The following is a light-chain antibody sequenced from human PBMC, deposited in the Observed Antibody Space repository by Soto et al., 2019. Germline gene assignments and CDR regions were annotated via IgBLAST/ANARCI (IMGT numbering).Light chain of an antibody. CDR2: AAS. CDR1: QSVNRY. Sequence: VLTQSQATMSLSPWARATPFCRASQSVNRYLAWYQQKPGQAPRLLIYAASSRSTGVPDRFSGSGSGTDFTLTISRLEPEDFAVYYCQHYVTSPLTFGGGTKADIK. CDR3: QHYVTSPLT. J-gene: IGKJ4*01. V-gene: IGKV3-20*01.